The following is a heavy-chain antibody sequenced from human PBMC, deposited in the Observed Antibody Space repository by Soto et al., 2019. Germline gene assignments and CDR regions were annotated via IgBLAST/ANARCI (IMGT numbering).Heavy chain of an antibody. CDR2: ISGSGGST. CDR1: GFTFSSYA. D-gene: IGHD6-13*01. J-gene: IGHJ4*02. CDR3: AKDAPNSSSWYFGLDY. V-gene: IGHV3-23*01. Sequence: WGSLRLSCAASGFTFSSYAMSWVRQAPGKGLEWVSAISGSGGSTYYTDSVKGRFTISRDNSKNTLYLQMNSLRAEDTAVYYCAKDAPNSSSWYFGLDYWGQGTLVTVSS.